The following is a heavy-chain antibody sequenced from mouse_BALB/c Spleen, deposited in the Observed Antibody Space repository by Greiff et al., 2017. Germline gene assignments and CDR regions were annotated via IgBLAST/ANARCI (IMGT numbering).Heavy chain of an antibody. D-gene: IGHD1-1*02. V-gene: IGHV5-6*01. CDR2: ISSGGSYT. J-gene: IGHJ3*01. CDR1: GFTFSSYG. CDR3: ASGWADWFAY. Sequence: EVQGVESGGDLVKPGGSLKLSCAASGFTFSSYGMSWVRQTPDKRLEWVATISSGGSYTYYPDSVKGRFTISRDNAKNTLYLQMSSLKSEDTAMYYCASGWADWFAYWGQGTLVTVSA.